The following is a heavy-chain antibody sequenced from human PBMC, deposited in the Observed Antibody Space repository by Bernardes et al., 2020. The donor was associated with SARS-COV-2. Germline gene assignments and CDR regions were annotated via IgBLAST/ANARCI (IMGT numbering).Heavy chain of an antibody. V-gene: IGHV3-33*01. Sequence: GGSLRLSCAASGFTFSSYGMHWVRQAPGKGLEWVAVIWYDGSNKYYADSVKGRFTISRDNAKNSLYLQMNSLRAEDTAVYYCVRVGSSSWYFDYWGQGTLVTVSS. D-gene: IGHD6-13*01. CDR1: GFTFSSYG. J-gene: IGHJ4*02. CDR2: IWYDGSNK. CDR3: VRVGSSSWYFDY.